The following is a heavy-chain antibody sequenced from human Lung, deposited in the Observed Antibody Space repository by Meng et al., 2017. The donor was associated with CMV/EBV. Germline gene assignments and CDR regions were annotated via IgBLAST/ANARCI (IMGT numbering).Heavy chain of an antibody. Sequence: EVQLVESGGGLVKPGGSLRLSWAASGFTFSSYSMNWARQAPGKGLEWVSSISSSSSYIYYADSVKGRFTISRDNAKNSLYLQMNSLRAEDTAVYYCARGGIGPLPSGFDPWGQGTLVTVSS. CDR3: ARGGIGPLPSGFDP. D-gene: IGHD2-15*01. CDR2: ISSSSSYI. V-gene: IGHV3-21*01. J-gene: IGHJ5*02. CDR1: GFTFSSYS.